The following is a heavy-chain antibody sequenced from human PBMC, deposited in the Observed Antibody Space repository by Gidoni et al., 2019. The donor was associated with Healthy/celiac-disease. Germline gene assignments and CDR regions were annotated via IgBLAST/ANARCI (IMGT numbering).Heavy chain of an antibody. V-gene: IGHV3-73*02. CDR3: TRHEENDVLRYFDWLLFNPMDV. D-gene: IGHD3-9*01. J-gene: IGHJ6*02. Sequence: EVQLVASGGGWVQPGGSLKLSCAASGFTFRRSAMPCVRRPSGKGLEGVGRIRSKANSYATAYAASVKGRFTISRDDSKNTAYLQMNSLKTEDTAVYYCTRHEENDVLRYFDWLLFNPMDVWGQGTTVTVSS. CDR1: GFTFRRSA. CDR2: IRSKANSYAT.